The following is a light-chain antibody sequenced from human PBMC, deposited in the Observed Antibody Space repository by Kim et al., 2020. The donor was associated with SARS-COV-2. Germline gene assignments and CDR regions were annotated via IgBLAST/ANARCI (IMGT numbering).Light chain of an antibody. CDR3: QSYDGSNHWV. CDR1: SGSIDANY. J-gene: IGLJ3*02. V-gene: IGLV6-57*03. Sequence: KTLTISCTRRSGSIDANYVQWYQQRPGSGPTTVIYEDDQRPSGVPDRFSGSIDSSSNSASLTISGLKTEDEADYYCQSYDGSNHWVFGGGTQLTVL. CDR2: EDD.